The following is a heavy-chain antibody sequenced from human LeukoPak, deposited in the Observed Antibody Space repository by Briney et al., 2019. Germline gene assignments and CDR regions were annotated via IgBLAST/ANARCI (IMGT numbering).Heavy chain of an antibody. V-gene: IGHV1-24*01. J-gene: IGHJ4*02. Sequence: ASVKVSCKVSGYTLTELSMHWVRQAPGKGLEWMGGFDPEDGETIYAQKFQGRVTMTEDTSTDTAYMELSSLRSEDTAAYYCATAADYDILTGYYNGLDYWGQGTLVTVSS. CDR1: GYTLTELS. CDR2: FDPEDGET. D-gene: IGHD3-9*01. CDR3: ATAADYDILTGYYNGLDY.